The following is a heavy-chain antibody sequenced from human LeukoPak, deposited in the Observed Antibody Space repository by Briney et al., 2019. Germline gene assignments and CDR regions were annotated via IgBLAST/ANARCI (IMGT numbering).Heavy chain of an antibody. CDR1: GFSFRSYD. CDR2: ISSSGDNT. CDR3: AKVAAAGYNWFDP. D-gene: IGHD6-13*01. V-gene: IGHV3-23*01. Sequence: GGSLRLSCAASGFSFRSYDMSWVRQAPGKGLEWVSGISSSGDNTYYADSVKGRFTISRDNSKNTLYLQMNSLRAEDTAVYYCAKVAAAGYNWFDPWGQGTLVTVSS. J-gene: IGHJ5*02.